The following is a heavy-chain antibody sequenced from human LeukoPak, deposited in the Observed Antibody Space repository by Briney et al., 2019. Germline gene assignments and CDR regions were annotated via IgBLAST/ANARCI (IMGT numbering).Heavy chain of an antibody. Sequence: SQTLSLTCAISGDSVSSNSAAWNWIRQSPSRGLEWLGRTYYRSNWYNDYAVSVKSRIIIIPDASKNQFSLQLKSVTPEDTAVYYCARDPTSGGPLPDAFDIWGQGTMVTVSS. D-gene: IGHD3-10*01. CDR2: TYYRSNWYN. CDR1: GDSVSSNSAA. V-gene: IGHV6-1*01. CDR3: ARDPTSGGPLPDAFDI. J-gene: IGHJ3*02.